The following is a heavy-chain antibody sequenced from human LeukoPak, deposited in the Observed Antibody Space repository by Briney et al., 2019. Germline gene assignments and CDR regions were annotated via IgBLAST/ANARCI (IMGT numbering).Heavy chain of an antibody. Sequence: SETLSLTCTVSGGSIGSHYWSWIRQPPGKGLEWIGYIYYSGSTNYNPSLKSRVTISVDTSKNQFSLKLSSVTAADTAVYYCARTLGYDSSGYYYGHHDYWGQGTLVTVSS. J-gene: IGHJ4*02. V-gene: IGHV4-59*11. CDR1: GGSIGSHY. CDR3: ARTLGYDSSGYYYGHHDY. D-gene: IGHD3-22*01. CDR2: IYYSGST.